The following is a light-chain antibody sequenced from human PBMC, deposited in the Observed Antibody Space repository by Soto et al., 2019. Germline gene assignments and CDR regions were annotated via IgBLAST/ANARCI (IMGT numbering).Light chain of an antibody. CDR3: YSAADNNQGYV. CDR1: VLAKKY. Sequence: SYELTQPSSVSVSPGQTARITCSGDVLAKKYARWFQQKPGQAPVLVIYKDSERPSGIPERFSGSSSGTTVTLTISGAQVEDEADYYCYSAADNNQGYVFGTGTKLTV. V-gene: IGLV3-27*01. CDR2: KDS. J-gene: IGLJ1*01.